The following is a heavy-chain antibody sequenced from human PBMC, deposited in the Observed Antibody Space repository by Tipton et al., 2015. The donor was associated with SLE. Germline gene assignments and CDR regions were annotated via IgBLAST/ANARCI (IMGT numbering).Heavy chain of an antibody. CDR1: GYTFTSYG. CDR2: ISTYNGNT. Sequence: QSGAEVKKPGASAKVSCKASGYTFTSYGISWVRQAPGQGLEWMGWISTYNGNTHYAQNLQGRVTMTTYTSTSTAYMELRSLRSDDTAVYYCAREVYSGSYYYYYGMDVWGQGTTVTVSS. V-gene: IGHV1-18*01. J-gene: IGHJ6*02. CDR3: AREVYSGSYYYYYGMDV. D-gene: IGHD3-10*01.